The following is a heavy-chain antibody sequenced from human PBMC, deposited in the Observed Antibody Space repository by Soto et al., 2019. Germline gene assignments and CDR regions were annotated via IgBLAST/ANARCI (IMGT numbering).Heavy chain of an antibody. CDR3: ASPIISDILPGHTYY. D-gene: IGHD3-9*01. Sequence: PGGSLRLSCAASGFTFSSYWMSWFRQAPGKGLEWVANLKQDGSEKYYVDSVKGRFTISRDNAKNSLYLQMNSLRAEDTAVYYCASPIISDILPGHTYYCGQGTLVTVSS. V-gene: IGHV3-7*05. CDR1: GFTFSSYW. J-gene: IGHJ4*02. CDR2: LKQDGSEK.